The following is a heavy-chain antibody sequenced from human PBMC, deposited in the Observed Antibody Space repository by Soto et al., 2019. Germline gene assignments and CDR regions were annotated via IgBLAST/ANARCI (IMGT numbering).Heavy chain of an antibody. CDR2: IIPIFGTA. V-gene: IGHV1-69*01. CDR1: GGTFSSYA. Sequence: QVQLVQSGAEVKKPGSSVKVSCKASGGTFSSYAISWVRQAPGQGLEWMGGIIPIFGTANYVQKFQGRVTITADESTSTAYMELSSLRSEDTAVYYCARGGALGTTVIHAPMGYYYYGMDVWGQGTTVTVSS. CDR3: ARGGALGTTVIHAPMGYYYYGMDV. J-gene: IGHJ6*02. D-gene: IGHD4-4*01.